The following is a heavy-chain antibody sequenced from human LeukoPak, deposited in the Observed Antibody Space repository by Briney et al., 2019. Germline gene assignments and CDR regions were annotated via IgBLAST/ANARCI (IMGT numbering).Heavy chain of an antibody. CDR3: ARDLGIGYYFDY. D-gene: IGHD7-27*01. CDR2: VNWNGGST. V-gene: IGHV3-20*04. CDR1: GFTFDDYG. J-gene: IGHJ4*02. Sequence: GGSLRLFCAASGFTFDDYGMSWVRQAPGKGLEWVSGVNWNGGSTGYADSVKGRFTISRDNAKNSLYLQMNSLRAEDTALYYCARDLGIGYYFDYWGQGTLVTASS.